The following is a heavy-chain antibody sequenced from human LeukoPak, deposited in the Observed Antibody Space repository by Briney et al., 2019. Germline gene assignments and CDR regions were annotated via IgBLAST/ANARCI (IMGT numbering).Heavy chain of an antibody. J-gene: IGHJ4*02. CDR3: ARDTLY. CDR1: GFTFSNYW. Sequence: GGSLRLSCVASGFTFSNYWMHWVRQAPGKGPEWVSRINKDGSITNFADSVKGRFTISRDNVKNTLYLQMNSLRAEDTAVYYCARDTLYWGQGTLVTVSS. CDR2: INKDGSIT. V-gene: IGHV3-74*01.